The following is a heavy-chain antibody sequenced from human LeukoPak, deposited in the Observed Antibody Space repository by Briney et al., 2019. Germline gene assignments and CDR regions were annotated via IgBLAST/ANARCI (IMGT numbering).Heavy chain of an antibody. CDR1: GGSISSYY. CDR2: IYYSGST. V-gene: IGHV4-59*01. J-gene: IGHJ4*02. Sequence: PSETLSLTCIVSGGSISSYYWSWIRQPPGKGLEWIGNIYYSGSTNYNPSLKSRVTISLDTSKNHFSLKLTSVTAADTAVFYCARSQGAYFDYWGQGILVTVSS. CDR3: ARSQGAYFDY.